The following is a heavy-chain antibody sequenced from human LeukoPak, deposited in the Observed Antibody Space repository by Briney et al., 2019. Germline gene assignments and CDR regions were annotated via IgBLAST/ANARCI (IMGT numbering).Heavy chain of an antibody. CDR3: ARQVYGGNHVDY. D-gene: IGHD4-23*01. Sequence: GESLKISCRGSGYFFNTFYIGWVRQMPGKGLEWMGIIYPDDSNIRYSPSFKGQVTISVDKSIRTAYLQLTSLKASDTAMYYCARQVYGGNHVDYWGQGTLVTVSS. V-gene: IGHV5-51*01. CDR2: IYPDDSNI. J-gene: IGHJ4*02. CDR1: GYFFNTFY.